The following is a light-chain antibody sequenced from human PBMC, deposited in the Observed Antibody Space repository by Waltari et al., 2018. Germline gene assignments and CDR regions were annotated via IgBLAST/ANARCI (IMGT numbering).Light chain of an antibody. CDR1: SSDVGSENY. CDR3: SSSTSSSTLV. CDR2: EVS. J-gene: IGLJ1*01. Sequence: QSALTQPASVSGSPGQSITISCPGTSSDVGSENYFSWYQQHQGKAPKLMIYEVSSRPSGVSNRFSGSKSANTASLTISGLQAEDEADYYCSSSTSSSTLVFGTGTKVTVL. V-gene: IGLV2-14*01.